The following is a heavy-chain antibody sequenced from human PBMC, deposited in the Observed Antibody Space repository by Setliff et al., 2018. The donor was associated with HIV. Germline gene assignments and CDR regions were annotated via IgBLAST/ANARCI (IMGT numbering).Heavy chain of an antibody. CDR1: GGSISSSNW. CDR3: ARSYNGVPWT. V-gene: IGHV4-4*02. CDR2: INHTGST. D-gene: IGHD2-8*01. J-gene: IGHJ5*02. Sequence: SETLSLTCAASGGSISSSNWWSWVRQPPGKRLEWIGEINHTGSTKYNPSLKSRVSISVDTSKNQFSLRLTSVTGADTAVYYCARSYNGVPWTWGQGMLVTVS.